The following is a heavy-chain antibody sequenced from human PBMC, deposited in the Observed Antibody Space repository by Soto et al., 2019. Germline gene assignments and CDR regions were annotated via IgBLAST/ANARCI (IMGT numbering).Heavy chain of an antibody. J-gene: IGHJ4*02. CDR3: ARARGNDWYSDY. D-gene: IGHD2-21*02. CDR2: ITHTGADA. CDR1: GFSFRDYS. Sequence: SGGSLSLSCRVSGFSFRDYSFNWVRQAPGKGLEWVSSITHTGADAYYAESVKGRFTISKDTADKSLILQMTSLRAEDTAVYHCARARGNDWYSDYSGQGTIVTVFS. V-gene: IGHV3-21*01.